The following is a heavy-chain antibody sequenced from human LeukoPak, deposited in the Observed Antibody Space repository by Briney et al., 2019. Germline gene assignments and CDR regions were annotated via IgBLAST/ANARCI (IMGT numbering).Heavy chain of an antibody. CDR3: ARDTSAWRYGMDV. J-gene: IGHJ6*02. D-gene: IGHD6-19*01. V-gene: IGHV3-7*01. Sequence: PGGSLRLSCEASGFTFSSHWMSWVRQAPGKGLEWVAIIKQDGSEKDYVDSVTGRFTISRDNPKNSLYLQMNSLRDEDTAVYYCARDTSAWRYGMDVWGQGTTVTVSS. CDR2: IKQDGSEK. CDR1: GFTFSSHW.